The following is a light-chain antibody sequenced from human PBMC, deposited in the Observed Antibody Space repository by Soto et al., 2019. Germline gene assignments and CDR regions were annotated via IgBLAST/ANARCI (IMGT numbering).Light chain of an antibody. V-gene: IGLV2-11*01. Sequence: QSALTQPRSVSGSLGQSVTISCTGTNSDVGGYNSVSWYQQLPGKAPKLMISAVSQRPSGVPDRFSGSKSGNTASLTISGLQADDEADYFCFSYTASDLCVFGGGTKLTVL. CDR1: NSDVGGYNS. J-gene: IGLJ3*02. CDR3: FSYTASDLCV. CDR2: AVS.